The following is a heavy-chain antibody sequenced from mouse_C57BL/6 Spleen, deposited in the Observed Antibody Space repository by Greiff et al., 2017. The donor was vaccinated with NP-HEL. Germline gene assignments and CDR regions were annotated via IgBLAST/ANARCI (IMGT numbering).Heavy chain of an antibody. CDR2: IDPSDSET. CDR3: ARGTTVVEGFAY. CDR1: GYTFTSYW. J-gene: IGHJ3*01. V-gene: IGHV1-52*01. D-gene: IGHD1-1*01. Sequence: VQLQQPGAELVRPGSSVKLSCKASGYTFTSYWMHWVKQRPIQGLEWIGNIDPSDSETHYNQKFKDKATLTVDKSSSTAYMQLSSLTSEDSAVYYCARGTTVVEGFAYWGQGTLVTVSA.